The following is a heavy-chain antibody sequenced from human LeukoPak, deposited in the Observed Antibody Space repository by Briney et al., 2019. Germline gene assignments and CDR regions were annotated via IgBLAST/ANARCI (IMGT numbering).Heavy chain of an antibody. J-gene: IGHJ5*02. D-gene: IGHD2-2*01. Sequence: SQTLSLTCAISGDSVSSNSVTRNWIRQSPSRGLEWLGRTYYRSSWYIDYAVSVRGRITVNPDTSKNQFSLHLNSVTPEDTAVYYCARRLTQYDCFDPWGQGILVTVSS. CDR1: GDSVSSNSVT. CDR3: ARRLTQYDCFDP. V-gene: IGHV6-1*01. CDR2: TYYRSSWYI.